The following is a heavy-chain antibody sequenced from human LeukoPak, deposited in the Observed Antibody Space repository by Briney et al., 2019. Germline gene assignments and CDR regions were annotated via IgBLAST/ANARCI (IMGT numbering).Heavy chain of an antibody. CDR2: ISGSGGST. D-gene: IGHD5-18*01. Sequence: GGSLRLSCAASGFSFSSYAMSWVRQAPGKGLEWVSAISGSGGSTYYADSVKGRFTISRDNSKNTLYLQMNSLRAEDTAVYYCAKLYSYGYVGYWGQGTLVTVSS. CDR1: GFSFSSYA. CDR3: AKLYSYGYVGY. V-gene: IGHV3-23*01. J-gene: IGHJ4*02.